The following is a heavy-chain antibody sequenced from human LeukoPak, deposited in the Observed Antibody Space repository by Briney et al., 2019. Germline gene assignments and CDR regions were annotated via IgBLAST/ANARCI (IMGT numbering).Heavy chain of an antibody. CDR2: INTDGTST. CDR3: ARGRAAVAGYYMDV. D-gene: IGHD6-19*01. V-gene: IGHV3-74*01. CDR1: GFTFSSYW. J-gene: IGHJ6*03. Sequence: GGSLRLPCAASGFTFSSYWMHWVRQAPGKGLVWVSRINTDGTSTTYADSVKGRFTISRDNAKNTLYLQINSLGAEDTAVYYCARGRAAVAGYYMDVWGKGTTVTVSS.